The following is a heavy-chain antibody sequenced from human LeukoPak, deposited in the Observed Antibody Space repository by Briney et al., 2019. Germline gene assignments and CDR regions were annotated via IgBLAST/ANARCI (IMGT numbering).Heavy chain of an antibody. CDR1: GFIFSNYA. V-gene: IGHV3-23*01. J-gene: IGHJ4*02. CDR3: ARRGIISGWYWAYYFDY. Sequence: GGSLRLSCAATGFIFSNYAMSWVRQAPGKGLQWVSAFSGSGGSTYYADSVKGRFTISRDNSRNTLYLQMNSLRAEDTAVYYCARRGIISGWYWAYYFDYWGQGTLVTVSS. CDR2: FSGSGGST. D-gene: IGHD6-19*01.